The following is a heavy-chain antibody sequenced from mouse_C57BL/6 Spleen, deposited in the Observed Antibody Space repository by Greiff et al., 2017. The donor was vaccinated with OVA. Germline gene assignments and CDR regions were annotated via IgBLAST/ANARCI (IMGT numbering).Heavy chain of an antibody. J-gene: IGHJ3*01. CDR3: ARDSNYVRFAY. V-gene: IGHV1-19*01. Sequence: VQLQQSGPVLVKPGASVKMSCKASGYTFTDYYMNWVKQSHGKSLEWIGVINPYNGGTSYNQKFKGKATLTVDKSSSTAYMELNSLTSEDSAVYYCARDSNYVRFAYWGQGTLVTVSA. CDR1: GYTFTDYY. D-gene: IGHD2-5*01. CDR2: INPYNGGT.